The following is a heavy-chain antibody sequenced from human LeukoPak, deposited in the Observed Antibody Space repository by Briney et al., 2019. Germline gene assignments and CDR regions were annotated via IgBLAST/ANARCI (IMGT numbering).Heavy chain of an antibody. CDR3: ARSIDGYNSRAFDI. D-gene: IGHD5-24*01. CDR1: GFTFSSYS. J-gene: IGHJ3*02. CDR2: ISSSSSYI. V-gene: IGHV3-21*01. Sequence: PGGSLRLSCAASGFTFSSYSMNWVRQAPGKGLEWVSSISSSSSYIYYADSVKGRFTISRDNAKNSLYLQMNSLRAEDTAVYYCARSIDGYNSRAFDIWGQGTMVTVS.